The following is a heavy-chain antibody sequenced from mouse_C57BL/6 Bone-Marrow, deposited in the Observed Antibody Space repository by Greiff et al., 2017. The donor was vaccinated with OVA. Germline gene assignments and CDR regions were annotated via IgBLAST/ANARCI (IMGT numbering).Heavy chain of an antibody. D-gene: IGHD2-3*01. CDR3: ARQGSYDGYYWFAY. CDR2: IWSDGST. Sequence: VQVVESGPGLVAPSQSLSITCTVSGFSLTSYGVHWVRQPPGKGLEWLVVIWSDGSTTYNSALKSRLSISKDNSKSQVFLKMNSLQTDDTAMYYCARQGSYDGYYWFAYWGQGTLVTVSA. J-gene: IGHJ3*01. CDR1: GFSLTSYG. V-gene: IGHV2-6-1*01.